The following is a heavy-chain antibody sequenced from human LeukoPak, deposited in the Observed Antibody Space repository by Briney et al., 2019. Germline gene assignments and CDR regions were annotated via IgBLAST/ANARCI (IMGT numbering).Heavy chain of an antibody. CDR1: GVSTDSYY. V-gene: IGHV4-59*12. D-gene: IGHD5-12*01. Sequence: SETLSLTCIVSGVSTDSYYWTWLRQPPGKGLEWIGYISYTGGTNYNPALKSRVTMSVDMSKNQFSLEMTSVTVADTAVYFCARAYGGYVVNYFDYWGQGTLVTVSS. J-gene: IGHJ4*02. CDR3: ARAYGGYVVNYFDY. CDR2: ISYTGGT.